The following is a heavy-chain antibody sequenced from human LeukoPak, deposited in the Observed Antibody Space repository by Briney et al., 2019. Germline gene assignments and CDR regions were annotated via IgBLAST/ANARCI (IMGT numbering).Heavy chain of an antibody. D-gene: IGHD3-22*01. CDR2: IYPGDSDT. CDR1: GYTFSSYW. V-gene: IGHV5-51*01. CDR3: ATLDYYYDSSLCH. Sequence: GESLKISCKGSGYTFSSYWIVWVRQMPGKGLEWMGIIYPGDSDTRYSPSFQGQVTISADRSISTAYLQWSSLKASDTAMYYCATLDYYYDSSLCHWGQGTLVTVSS. J-gene: IGHJ4*02.